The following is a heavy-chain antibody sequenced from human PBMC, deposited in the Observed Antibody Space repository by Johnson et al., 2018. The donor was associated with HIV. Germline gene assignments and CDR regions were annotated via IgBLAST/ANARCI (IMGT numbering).Heavy chain of an antibody. D-gene: IGHD1-26*01. Sequence: MQLVESGGGLVQPGGSLRLSCAASGFTFSNAWMSWVRQAPGKWLEWVGRVKSKNDGGTTDYVASVKGRFTISRDDSKNTLYLQMNSLKIEDTAVYYCATPWDLLGAFDIWGQGTMVTVSS. J-gene: IGHJ3*02. CDR1: GFTFSNAW. V-gene: IGHV3-15*01. CDR3: ATPWDLLGAFDI. CDR2: VKSKNDGGTT.